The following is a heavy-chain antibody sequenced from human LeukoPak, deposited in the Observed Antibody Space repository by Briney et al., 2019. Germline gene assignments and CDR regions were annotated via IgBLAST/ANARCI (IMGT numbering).Heavy chain of an antibody. CDR1: GYTFTSYD. D-gene: IGHD6-19*01. CDR3: ARAGWYYYYYYMDV. J-gene: IGHJ6*03. Sequence: EASVKVSCKASGYTFTSYDINWVRQATGQGLEWMGWMNPNSGNTGYAQKFQGRVTITRNTSISTAYMELSSLRSEDTAVYYCARAGWYYYYYYMDVWGKGTTVTVSS. CDR2: MNPNSGNT. V-gene: IGHV1-8*03.